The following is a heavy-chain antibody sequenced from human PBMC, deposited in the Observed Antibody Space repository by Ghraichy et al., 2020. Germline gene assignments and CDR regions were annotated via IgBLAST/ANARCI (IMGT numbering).Heavy chain of an antibody. CDR2: VYYSGST. D-gene: IGHD6-13*01. V-gene: IGHV4-59*08. Sequence: SETLSLTCTVSGASISSHYWNWIRQPPGKGLEWIAYVYYSGSTNYNPSLKSRVTISVDTSKNQFSLNLNSVTAADTAVYYCARGEYRSSWVSAGVYFDQWGQGTLVTVSS. J-gene: IGHJ4*02. CDR1: GASISSHY. CDR3: ARGEYRSSWVSAGVYFDQ.